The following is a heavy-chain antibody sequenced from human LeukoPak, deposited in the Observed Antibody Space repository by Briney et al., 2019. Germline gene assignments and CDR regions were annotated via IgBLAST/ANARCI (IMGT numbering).Heavy chain of an antibody. J-gene: IGHJ5*02. CDR1: GRTFSSYA. V-gene: IGHV1-69*04. D-gene: IGHD3-22*01. CDR2: IIPILGIA. Sequence: EASVNVSCTPPGRTFSSYATSWVRQAPGQGLEWMGRIIPILGIANYAQKFQGRVTITADKSTSTAYMELSSLRSEDTAVYYCARDALDYYDSSVFSRFDPWGQGTLVTVSS. CDR3: ARDALDYYDSSVFSRFDP.